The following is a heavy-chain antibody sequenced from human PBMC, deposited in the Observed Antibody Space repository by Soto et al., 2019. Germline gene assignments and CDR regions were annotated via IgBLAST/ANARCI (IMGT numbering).Heavy chain of an antibody. D-gene: IGHD3-3*01. CDR1: GGSISSSSYY. Sequence: PSETLSLTCTVSGGSISSSSYYWGWIRQPPGKGLEWIGSIYYSGSTYYNPSLKSRVTISVDTSKNQFSLKLSSVTAADTAVYYCARGAYYDFFYYMDAWGKGTTVT. V-gene: IGHV4-39*01. J-gene: IGHJ6*03. CDR3: ARGAYYDFFYYMDA. CDR2: IYYSGST.